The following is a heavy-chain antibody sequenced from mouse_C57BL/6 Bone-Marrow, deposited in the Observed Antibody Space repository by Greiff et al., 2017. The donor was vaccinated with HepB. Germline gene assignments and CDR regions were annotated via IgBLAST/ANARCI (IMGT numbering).Heavy chain of an antibody. CDR3: ARAYYSNSAWFAY. CDR2: INPSSGYT. D-gene: IGHD2-5*01. CDR1: GYTFTSYT. J-gene: IGHJ3*01. Sequence: VHLVESGAELARPGASVKMSCKASGYTFTSYTMHWVKQRPGQGLEWIGYINPSSGYTKYNQKFKDKATLTADKSSSTAYMQLSSLTSEDSAVYYCARAYYSNSAWFAYWGQGTLVTVSA. V-gene: IGHV1-4*01.